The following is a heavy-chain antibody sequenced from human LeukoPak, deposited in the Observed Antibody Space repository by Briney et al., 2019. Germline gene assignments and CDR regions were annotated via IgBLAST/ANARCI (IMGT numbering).Heavy chain of an antibody. Sequence: SETLSLTCTVSGGSISSSSYYWGWIRQPPGKGLEWIGSINYSGSTYYNPSLKSRVTISVDTSKNQFSLKLSSVTAADTAVYYCARKHSSGWYGLSWIDPWGQGTLVTVSS. J-gene: IGHJ5*02. V-gene: IGHV4-39*07. D-gene: IGHD6-19*01. CDR3: ARKHSSGWYGLSWIDP. CDR2: INYSGST. CDR1: GGSISSSSYY.